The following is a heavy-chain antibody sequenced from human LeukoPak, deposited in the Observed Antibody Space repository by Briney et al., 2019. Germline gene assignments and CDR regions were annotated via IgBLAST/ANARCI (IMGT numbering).Heavy chain of an antibody. J-gene: IGHJ4*02. CDR2: IKSDGSDT. V-gene: IGHV3-74*03. D-gene: IGHD3-10*01. Sequence: GGSLRLSCAASGFTFSSYWMHWVRQAPGKGLVWVSRIKSDGSDTTYADSVKGRFTISRDNAKNMLYLQMNSLRAEDTAVYYCVNYGWGRPAWDQGTLVTVSS. CDR3: VNYGWGRPA. CDR1: GFTFSSYW.